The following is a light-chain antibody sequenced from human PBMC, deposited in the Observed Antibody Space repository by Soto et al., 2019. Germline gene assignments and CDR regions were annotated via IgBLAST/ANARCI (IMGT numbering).Light chain of an antibody. CDR2: GAS. CDR1: QSISSN. V-gene: IGKV3-15*01. J-gene: IGKJ1*01. Sequence: EIVMTQSPATLSVSPGERAALSCRASQSISSNLAWYQQKPAQAPRLLIYGASIRATGIPARFSGSGSGTEFTLTISSLQADDYATFYCQQYHTDWTFGQGTKVDIK. CDR3: QQYHTDWT.